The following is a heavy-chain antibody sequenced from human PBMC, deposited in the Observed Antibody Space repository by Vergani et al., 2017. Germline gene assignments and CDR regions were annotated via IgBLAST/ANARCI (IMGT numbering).Heavy chain of an antibody. V-gene: IGHV1-69*11. J-gene: IGHJ4*02. CDR3: ARDSAIRYYDLWSGYLDY. Sequence: QVQLVQSGAEVKKPGSSVKVSCKASGGTFSSYAISWVRQAPGQGLEWMGRISPSLGTANYAQKFQGRVTITADESTSTAYMELSSLRAEDTAVYDGARDSAIRYYDLWSGYLDYWGQGTLVTVSS. D-gene: IGHD3-3*01. CDR2: ISPSLGTA. CDR1: GGTFSSYA.